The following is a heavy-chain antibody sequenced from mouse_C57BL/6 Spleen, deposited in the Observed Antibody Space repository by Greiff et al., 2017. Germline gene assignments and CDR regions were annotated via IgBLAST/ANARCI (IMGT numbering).Heavy chain of an antibody. V-gene: IGHV1-80*01. Sequence: VQLQQSGAELVKPGASVKISCKASGYAFSSYWMNWVKQRPGKGLEWIGQIYPGDGDTNYNGKFKGKATLTADKSSSTAYMQLSSLTSEDSAVYFGARGGYSNYWYFDVWGTGTTVTVSS. CDR3: ARGGYSNYWYFDV. CDR1: GYAFSSYW. J-gene: IGHJ1*03. D-gene: IGHD2-5*01. CDR2: IYPGDGDT.